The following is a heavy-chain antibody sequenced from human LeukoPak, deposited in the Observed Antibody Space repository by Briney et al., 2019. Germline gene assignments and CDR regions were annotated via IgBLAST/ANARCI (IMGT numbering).Heavy chain of an antibody. D-gene: IGHD3-22*01. CDR1: GFTFSSYS. V-gene: IGHV3-48*01. CDR3: AKGYDSSGYYPEYFQH. J-gene: IGHJ1*01. Sequence: PGGSLRLSCAASGFTFSSYSMNWVRQAPGKGLEWVSYISSSSSSIYYADSVKGRFTISRDNSKNTLYLQMNSLRAEDTAVYYCAKGYDSSGYYPEYFQHWGQGTLVTVSS. CDR2: ISSSSSSI.